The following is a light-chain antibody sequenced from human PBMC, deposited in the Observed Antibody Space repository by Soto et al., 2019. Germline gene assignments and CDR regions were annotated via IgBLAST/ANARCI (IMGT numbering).Light chain of an antibody. Sequence: DIQLTQSPSFLSASVGDRVTITCRASQGISSYLAWYQQKPGKAPKLLIYGAFILQSGVPSRFSGSGSGTEFTLTISSLQPEDFATYYCQQPSLTFGGGTKVDIK. J-gene: IGKJ4*01. CDR1: QGISSY. CDR3: QQPSLT. CDR2: GAF. V-gene: IGKV1-9*01.